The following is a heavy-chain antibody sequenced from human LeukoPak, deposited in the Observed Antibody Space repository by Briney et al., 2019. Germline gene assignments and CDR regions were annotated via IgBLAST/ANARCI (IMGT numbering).Heavy chain of an antibody. D-gene: IGHD3-10*01. CDR2: ISSSGSTI. CDR1: GFTFSDYY. V-gene: IGHV3-11*01. Sequence: GGSLRLSCAASGFTFSDYYMSWIRQAPGKGLEGFYYISSSGSTIYYADSVKGRFTISRDNAKNSLYLQMNSLRAEDTAVYYCARDRGLLWFGEHDYWGQGTLVTVSS. CDR3: ARDRGLLWFGEHDY. J-gene: IGHJ4*02.